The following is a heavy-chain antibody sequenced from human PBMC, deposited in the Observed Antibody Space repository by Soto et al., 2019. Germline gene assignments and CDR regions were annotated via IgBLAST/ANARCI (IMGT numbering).Heavy chain of an antibody. CDR3: ANIGLTTGSPLQ. Sequence: EVQLVESGGGLVQPGGSLRLSCAASGFTFSSYDMTWVRQAPGKGLEWVSRITAGGTGTYYADSVKGRFTISRDNSKNTLFLQVNSLRADDTAIYYCANIGLTTGSPLQWGQGTLVTVSS. D-gene: IGHD1-1*01. J-gene: IGHJ4*02. CDR1: GFTFSSYD. CDR2: ITAGGTGT. V-gene: IGHV3-23*04.